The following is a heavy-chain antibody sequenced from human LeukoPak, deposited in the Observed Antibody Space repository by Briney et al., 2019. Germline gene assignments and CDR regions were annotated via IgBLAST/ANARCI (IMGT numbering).Heavy chain of an antibody. V-gene: IGHV4-34*01. CDR2: INHSGST. J-gene: IGHJ3*02. CDR3: ARVLYDAFDI. D-gene: IGHD2-8*01. CDR1: GGSFSGYY. Sequence: SETLSLTCAVYGGSFSGYYWSWIRQPPGKGLEWIGEINHSGSTNYNPSLKSGVTISVDTSKNQFSLKLSSVTAADTAVYYCARVLYDAFDIWGQGTMVTVSS.